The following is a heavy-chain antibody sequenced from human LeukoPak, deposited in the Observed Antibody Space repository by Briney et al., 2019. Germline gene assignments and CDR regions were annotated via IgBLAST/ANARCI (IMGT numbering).Heavy chain of an antibody. J-gene: IGHJ4*02. CDR2: IYTSGST. V-gene: IGHV4-61*02. CDR1: GGSISSGSYY. CDR3: ATFDSYGFDY. Sequence: SQTLSLTCTGSGGSISSGSYYWSWIRQPAGKGLEWIGRIYTSGSTNYNPSLKSRVTISVATSKNQFSLKLSSVTAADTAVYYCATFDSYGFDYWGQGTLVTVSS. D-gene: IGHD5-18*01.